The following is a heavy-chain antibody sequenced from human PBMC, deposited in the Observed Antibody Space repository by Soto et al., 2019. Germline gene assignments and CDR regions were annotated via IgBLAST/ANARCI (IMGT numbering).Heavy chain of an antibody. V-gene: IGHV4-39*01. J-gene: IGHJ4*02. CDR3: ARLEGLATISYYFDY. D-gene: IGHD3-9*01. Sequence: QLQLQESGPGLVKPSETLSLTCSVSGDSINSDNYYWGWIRQPPGKGLEWIGSIYYRGNTYYNPSHKTRVTISLDKSKSQLSLKLNSVTAADSAVYFCARLEGLATISYYFDYWGQGTLVTVSS. CDR1: GDSINSDNYY. CDR2: IYYRGNT.